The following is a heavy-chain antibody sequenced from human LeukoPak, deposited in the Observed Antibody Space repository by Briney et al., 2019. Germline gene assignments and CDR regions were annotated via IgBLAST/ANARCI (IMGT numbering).Heavy chain of an antibody. CDR2: IYYSGST. CDR1: GGSFSGYY. V-gene: IGHV4-59*01. CDR3: AREVVIVVEPAANTIDY. J-gene: IGHJ4*02. Sequence: SETLSLTCAVYGGSFSGYYWSWVRQPPGKGLEWIGYIYYSGSTNYNPSLKSRVTISVDTSKNQFSLKLSSVTAADTAVYYCAREVVIVVEPAANTIDYWGQGTRVTVSS. D-gene: IGHD2-2*01.